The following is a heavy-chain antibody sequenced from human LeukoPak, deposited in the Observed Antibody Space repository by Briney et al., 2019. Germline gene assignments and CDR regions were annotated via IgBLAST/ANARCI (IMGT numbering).Heavy chain of an antibody. CDR2: INTNTGNP. V-gene: IGHV7-4-1*02. CDR1: GYTFTSYA. D-gene: IGHD3-22*01. Sequence: GASVRVSCKASGYTFTSYAMNWVRQAPGQGLEWMGWINTNTGNPTYAQGFTGRFVFSLDTSVSTAYLQISSLKAEDTAVYYCARDRSGYPHDAFDIWGQGTMVTVSS. CDR3: ARDRSGYPHDAFDI. J-gene: IGHJ3*02.